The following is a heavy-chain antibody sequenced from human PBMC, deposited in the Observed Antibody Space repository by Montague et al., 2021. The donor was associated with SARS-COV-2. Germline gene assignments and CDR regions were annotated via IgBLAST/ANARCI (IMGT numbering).Heavy chain of an antibody. Sequence: TLSLTCNVSGGSMISGGYYWSWIRQPPGKGLEWIGYVYSGGTTYYNPSLKSRVNISEDMSKNQFSLRLTSVTAADTAVYYCVRDGGLRFSGGAMDVWGQGTTVTVSS. D-gene: IGHD4-17*01. V-gene: IGHV4-31*03. CDR3: VRDGGLRFSGGAMDV. J-gene: IGHJ6*02. CDR1: GGSMISGGYY. CDR2: VYSGGTT.